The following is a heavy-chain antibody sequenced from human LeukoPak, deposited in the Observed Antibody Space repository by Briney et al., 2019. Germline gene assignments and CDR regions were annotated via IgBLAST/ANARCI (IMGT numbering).Heavy chain of an antibody. CDR3: ARDHDYGGDSDY. CDR2: IIPIFGTA. V-gene: IGHV1-69*13. CDR1: GGTFSSYA. J-gene: IGHJ4*02. D-gene: IGHD4-23*01. Sequence: ASVKVSCKASGGTFSSYAISWVRQAPGQGLEWMGGIIPIFGTANYAQKFQGRVTITADESTSTAYMELSSLRSEDTAVYYCARDHDYGGDSDYWGQGTLVTVPS.